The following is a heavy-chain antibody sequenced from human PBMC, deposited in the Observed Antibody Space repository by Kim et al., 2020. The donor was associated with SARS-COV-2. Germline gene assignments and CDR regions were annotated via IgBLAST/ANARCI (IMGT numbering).Heavy chain of an antibody. CDR3: AITLHDYGGTELDY. CDR1: GYSISSGYY. J-gene: IGHJ4*02. D-gene: IGHD4-17*01. V-gene: IGHV4-38-2*02. Sequence: SETLSLTCTVSGYSISSGYYWGWIWQPPGKGLEWIGSIYHSGSTYYNPSLKSRVTISVDTSKNQFSLKLSSVTAADTAVYYCAITLHDYGGTELDYWGQGTLVTVSS. CDR2: IYHSGST.